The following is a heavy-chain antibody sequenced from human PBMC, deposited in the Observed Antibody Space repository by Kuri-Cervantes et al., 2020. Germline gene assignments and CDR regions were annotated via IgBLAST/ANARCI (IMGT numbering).Heavy chain of an antibody. CDR3: ARWGEDCSGGSCYPIPLLA. Sequence: GGSLRLSCAASGFTFSSYAMHWVRQAPGKGLEWVAVISYDGSNKYYADSVKGRFTISRDNSKNTLYLQMSSLRAEDTAVYYCARWGEDCSGGSCYPIPLLAWGQGTLVTVSS. CDR2: ISYDGSNK. D-gene: IGHD2-15*01. CDR1: GFTFSSYA. J-gene: IGHJ5*02. V-gene: IGHV3-30-3*01.